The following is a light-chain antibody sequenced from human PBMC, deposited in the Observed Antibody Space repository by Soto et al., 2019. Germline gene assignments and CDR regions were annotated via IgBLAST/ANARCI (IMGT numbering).Light chain of an antibody. CDR2: KAS. CDR1: QSISSW. Sequence: DIQMTQSPSTLSASVGDRVTITCRASQSISSWLVWYQQKPGKAPKLLIYKASTLESGVPSRFSGSGSGTEFTLTISCLQPDDFATYYCQQYNSYSWTFGQGTKVEIK. CDR3: QQYNSYSWT. J-gene: IGKJ1*01. V-gene: IGKV1-5*03.